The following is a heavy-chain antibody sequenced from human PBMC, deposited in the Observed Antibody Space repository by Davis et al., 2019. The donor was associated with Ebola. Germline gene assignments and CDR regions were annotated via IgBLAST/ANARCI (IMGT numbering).Heavy chain of an antibody. J-gene: IGHJ2*01. D-gene: IGHD5-24*01. CDR3: ARTDYNNYDHYFYDL. Sequence: MPSETLSLTCTVSGGSISSYYWSWIRQPPGKGLEWIGYIYYSGSTNYNPSLKSRVTISVDTSKNQFSLKLSSVTAAATAVYYCARTDYNNYDHYFYDLWGRGTLVTVSS. CDR1: GGSISSYY. CDR2: IYYSGST. V-gene: IGHV4-59*01.